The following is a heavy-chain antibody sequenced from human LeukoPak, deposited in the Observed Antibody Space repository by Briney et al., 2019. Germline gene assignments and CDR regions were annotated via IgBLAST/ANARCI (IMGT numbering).Heavy chain of an antibody. CDR3: AKDTLMWRGIDYGGKRGMDV. Sequence: PGGSLRLSCAASGFTFSSYGMHWVRQAPGKGLEWVAVISYDGSNKYYADSVKGRFTISRDNSKNTLYLQMNSLRAEDTAVYYCAKDTLMWRGIDYGGKRGMDVWGQGTTVTVSS. CDR2: ISYDGSNK. CDR1: GFTFSSYG. J-gene: IGHJ6*02. V-gene: IGHV3-30*18. D-gene: IGHD4-17*01.